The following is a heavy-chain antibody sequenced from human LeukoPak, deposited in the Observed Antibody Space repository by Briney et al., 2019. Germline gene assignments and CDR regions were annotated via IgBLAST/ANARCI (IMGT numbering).Heavy chain of an antibody. J-gene: IGHJ6*02. D-gene: IGHD6-19*01. CDR1: GFTFSSYW. CDR2: IKQDGSEK. CDR3: ARDFVAGTIYYYYYYGMDV. V-gene: IGHV3-7*03. Sequence: PGGSLRLSCAASGFTFSSYWMSWVRQAPGKGLEWVANIKQDGSEKYYVDSVKGRFTISRDNAKNSLYLQMNSLRAEGTAVYYCARDFVAGTIYYYYYYGMDVWGQGTTVTVSS.